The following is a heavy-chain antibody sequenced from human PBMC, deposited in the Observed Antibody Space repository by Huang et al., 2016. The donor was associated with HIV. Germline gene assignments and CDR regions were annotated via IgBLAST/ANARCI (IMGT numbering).Heavy chain of an antibody. CDR2: IKRDGSSS. D-gene: IGHD3-22*01. CDR1: GFTFSSYW. J-gene: IGHJ4*02. CDR3: VRDPRIQSWLNYFDY. V-gene: IGHV3-74*01. Sequence: EVQLVESGGGLVQPGGSLRLSCAASGFTFSSYWMHWVRQAPGKGRVWVSRIKRDGSSSGYADSVKGRFTISRDNAKNTLYLQMNSLRAEDTAVYYCVRDPRIQSWLNYFDYWGQGTLVSVSS.